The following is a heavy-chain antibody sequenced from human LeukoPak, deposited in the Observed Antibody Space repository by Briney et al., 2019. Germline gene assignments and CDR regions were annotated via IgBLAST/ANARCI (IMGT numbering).Heavy chain of an antibody. CDR3: AKGRDYGDF. V-gene: IGHV3-7*01. Sequence: HPGGSLRLSCTVSGFTFSSYWLTWVRQVTGKGLQWVANINQDGREKYYMDSMKGRLNISRDNTENSVFLQLTSLRPEDTGIYFCAKGRDYGDFWGQGTLVAVSS. J-gene: IGHJ4*02. CDR1: GFTFSSYW. CDR2: INQDGREK.